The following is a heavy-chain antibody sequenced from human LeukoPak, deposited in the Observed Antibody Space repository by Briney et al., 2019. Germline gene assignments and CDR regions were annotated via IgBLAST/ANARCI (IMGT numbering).Heavy chain of an antibody. CDR3: ARGGGTLDY. CDR1: GGSFSGYY. CDR2: INHSGST. V-gene: IGHV4-34*01. Sequence: SETLSLTCAVYGGSFSGYYWSWIRRPPGKGLEWIGEINHSGSTNYNPSLKSRVTISVDTSKNQFSLKLSSVTAADTAVYYCARGGGTLDYWGQGTLVTVSS. D-gene: IGHD3-16*01. J-gene: IGHJ4*02.